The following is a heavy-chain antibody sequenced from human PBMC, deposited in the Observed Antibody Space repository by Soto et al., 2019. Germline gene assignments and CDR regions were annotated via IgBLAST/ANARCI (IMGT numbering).Heavy chain of an antibody. Sequence: GGSLRLPCAASGFTFSSYAMSWVRQAPGKGLEWVSAISGSGGSTYYADSVKGRFTISRDNSKNRLYLQMNSLRAEDTAVYYCAVAGFSGWYGGTVDYWGQGTLVTVSS. CDR3: AVAGFSGWYGGTVDY. CDR1: GFTFSSYA. J-gene: IGHJ4*02. V-gene: IGHV3-23*01. CDR2: ISGSGGST. D-gene: IGHD6-19*01.